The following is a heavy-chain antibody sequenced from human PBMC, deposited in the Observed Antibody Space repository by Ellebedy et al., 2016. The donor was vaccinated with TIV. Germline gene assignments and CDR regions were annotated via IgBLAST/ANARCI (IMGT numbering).Heavy chain of an antibody. J-gene: IGHJ4*02. Sequence: GESLKISXAVSGFNFNYYGMFWVRQAPGKGLEWVAINPSDGGSIYYADSVKGRFTISRDNSKSTLFLQMNSLRAEDTAVYYCAKEGIGVYYFDHWGQGSLVTVSS. CDR2: NPSDGGSI. CDR3: AKEGIGVYYFDH. D-gene: IGHD3-10*01. V-gene: IGHV3-30*18. CDR1: GFNFNYYG.